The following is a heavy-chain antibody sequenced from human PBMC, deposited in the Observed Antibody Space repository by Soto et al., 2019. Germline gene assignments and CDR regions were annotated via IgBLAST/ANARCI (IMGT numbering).Heavy chain of an antibody. V-gene: IGHV4-61*01. CDR2: MYHSGYT. Sequence: QVQLQESGPGLVKASETLSLTCTVSGGSVSTTSYYWSWIRQPPGRGLEWIGYMYHSGYTNYNPSLKSRVTISIDTSKNPFSLRLSSVTAADTAVYYCARHSYGMDVWGQGTTVTVSS. CDR3: ARHSYGMDV. CDR1: GGSVSTTSYY. J-gene: IGHJ6*02.